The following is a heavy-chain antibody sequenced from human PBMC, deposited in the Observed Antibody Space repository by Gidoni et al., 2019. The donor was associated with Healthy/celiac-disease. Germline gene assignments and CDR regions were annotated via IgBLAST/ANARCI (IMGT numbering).Heavy chain of an antibody. V-gene: IGHV1-3*01. CDR2: LNAGNGNT. J-gene: IGHJ6*04. CDR1: GYTFTSYA. Sequence: QVPLVQSGAEVKQPAASVKVSCKASGYTFTSYAMHWVRQAPGQRLAWMGWLNAGNGNTKYSQKFQGRVTSTRDTSASTAYMELSSLRAEETAVYYCARDRDIYYYYYGMDVWGKGTTVTVSS. D-gene: IGHD2-15*01. CDR3: ARDRDIYYYYYGMDV.